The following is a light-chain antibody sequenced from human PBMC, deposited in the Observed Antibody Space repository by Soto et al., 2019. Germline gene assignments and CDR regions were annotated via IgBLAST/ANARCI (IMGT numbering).Light chain of an antibody. CDR1: SSDVGGYNY. CDR3: SSYTSSSTRV. Sequence: QSALTQPASVSGSPGQSITISCTGTSSDVGGYNYVSWYQQHPGKAPKLMIYEVSNRPSGVSNRFSGSKSGNTASLTISGRQAEVEADYFGSSYTSSSTRVFGGGTKLTVL. CDR2: EVS. J-gene: IGLJ3*02. V-gene: IGLV2-14*01.